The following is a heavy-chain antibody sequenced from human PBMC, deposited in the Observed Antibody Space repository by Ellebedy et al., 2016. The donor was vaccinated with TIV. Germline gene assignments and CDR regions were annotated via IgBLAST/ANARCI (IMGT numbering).Heavy chain of an antibody. CDR1: GYTFTSYG. D-gene: IGHD3-3*01. V-gene: IGHV1-18*04. CDR3: ARDEYDFWSGYVDY. Sequence: ASVKVSCXASGYTFTSYGISWVRQAPGQGLEWMGWISAYNGNTNYAQKLQGRVTMTTDTSTSTAYMELRSLRSDDTAVYYCARDEYDFWSGYVDYWGQGTLVTVSS. J-gene: IGHJ4*02. CDR2: ISAYNGNT.